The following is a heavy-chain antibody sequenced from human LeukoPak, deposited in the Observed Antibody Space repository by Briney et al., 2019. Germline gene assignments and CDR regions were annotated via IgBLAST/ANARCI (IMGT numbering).Heavy chain of an antibody. CDR1: GYTFTSYY. CDR2: INPSGGST. V-gene: IGHV1-46*01. D-gene: IGHD3-22*01. CDR3: AKELKPMIVVADLFDY. J-gene: IGHJ4*02. Sequence: ASVKVSCKASGYTFTSYYMHWVRQAPGQGLEWMGIINPSGGSTSYAQKFQGRVTMTRDMSTSTVYMELNSLRPEDTAVYYCAKELKPMIVVADLFDYWGQGTLVTVSS.